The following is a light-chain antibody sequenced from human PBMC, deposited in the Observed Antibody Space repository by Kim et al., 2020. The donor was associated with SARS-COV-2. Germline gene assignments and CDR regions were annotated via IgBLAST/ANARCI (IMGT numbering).Light chain of an antibody. J-gene: IGLJ2*01. CDR1: SGHSISP. Sequence: QLVLTQSPSASASLGASVRLTCTLPSGHSISPIAWIQQQPEKGPRHLMKVKSDGSVIKGGGIPDRFSGSSSGIERYLSISSLQSEDEADYFCQTWHTGTVVFGGGTQLTVL. V-gene: IGLV4-69*01. CDR2: VKSDGSV. CDR3: QTWHTGTVV.